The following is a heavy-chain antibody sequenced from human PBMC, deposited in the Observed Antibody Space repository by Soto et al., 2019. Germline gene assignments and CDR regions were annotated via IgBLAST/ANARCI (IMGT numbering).Heavy chain of an antibody. CDR2: IYYSGST. J-gene: IGHJ1*01. V-gene: IGHV4-59*08. CDR1: GCPLSSYY. Sequence: PHTLSLTCTCSGCPLSSYYCIRLRQPPGKGLEWIGYIYYSGSTNYNPSLKSRVTISVDTSKNQFSLKLSSVTAADTAVYYCARHSDNAEYFQHWGQGTLVTVSS. D-gene: IGHD1-1*01. CDR3: ARHSDNAEYFQH.